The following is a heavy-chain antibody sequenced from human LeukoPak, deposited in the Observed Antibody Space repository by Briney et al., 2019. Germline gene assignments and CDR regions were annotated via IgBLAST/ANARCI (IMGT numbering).Heavy chain of an antibody. CDR2: IYYSGST. D-gene: IGHD1-26*01. CDR3: ARDAPFSGTSRAIDY. Sequence: SETLSLTCTVSGGSISSYYWNWIRQPPGKGLEWIGFIYYSGSTNYNPSLKSRVIISVDRSKNQFSLKLNSVTAADTAVYYCARDAPFSGTSRAIDYWGQGTLVTVSS. J-gene: IGHJ4*02. V-gene: IGHV4-59*12. CDR1: GGSISSYY.